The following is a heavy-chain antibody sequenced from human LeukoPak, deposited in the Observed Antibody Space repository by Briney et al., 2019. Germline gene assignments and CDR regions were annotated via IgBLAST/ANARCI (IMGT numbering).Heavy chain of an antibody. CDR2: SYYSGST. J-gene: IGHJ6*02. Sequence: TETLSLTCTVTGGSISSYYWSWIRQPPGKGVEGIGYSYYSGSTNYNHCLKSRVTISVDRSKNQFSLQLSSVTAADTAVYYCARRDYGDDERGMDVWGQGTTVTVSS. V-gene: IGHV4-59*01. CDR1: GGSISSYY. D-gene: IGHD4-17*01. CDR3: ARRDYGDDERGMDV.